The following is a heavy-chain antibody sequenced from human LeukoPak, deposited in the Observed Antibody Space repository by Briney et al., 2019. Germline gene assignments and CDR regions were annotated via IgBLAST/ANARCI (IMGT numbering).Heavy chain of an antibody. CDR1: GFTFSSYS. CDR2: ISSSSSYI. D-gene: IGHD3-3*01. J-gene: IGHJ4*02. V-gene: IGHV3-21*01. Sequence: GGSLRLSCAASGFTFSSYSMNWVRQAPGKGLEWVSSISSSSSYIYYADSVKGRFTISRDNAKNSPYLQMNSLRAEDTAVYYCARDRGYSIFGVVTLDYWGQGALVTVSS. CDR3: ARDRGYSIFGVVTLDY.